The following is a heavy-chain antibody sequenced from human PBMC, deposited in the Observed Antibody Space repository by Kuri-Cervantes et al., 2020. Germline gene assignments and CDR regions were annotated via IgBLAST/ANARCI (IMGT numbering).Heavy chain of an antibody. CDR1: GFTFSNAW. J-gene: IGHJ6*02. D-gene: IGHD3-9*01. CDR2: IKQDGSEK. V-gene: IGHV3-7*01. CDR3: AKADDILTGWGGMDV. Sequence: GESLKISCAASGFTFSNAWMSWVRQAPGKGLEWVANIKQDGSEKYYVDSVKGRFTISRDNAKNSLYLQMNSLRAEDTAVYYCAKADDILTGWGGMDVWGQGTTVTVSS.